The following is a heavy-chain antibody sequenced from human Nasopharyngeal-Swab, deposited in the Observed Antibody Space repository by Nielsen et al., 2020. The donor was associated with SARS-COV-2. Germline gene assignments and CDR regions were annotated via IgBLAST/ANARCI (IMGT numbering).Heavy chain of an antibody. CDR3: ARGDWYKASNWNRLAAYYFDF. V-gene: IGHV4-34*01. J-gene: IGHJ4*02. D-gene: IGHD1-20*01. Sequence: SETMSLTCAVYGGSFSGYSWNWIRQPPERGREWIGEINQSGSTNYNLSLKRRVTISVAPSKNQFTLKLSSVTAASTAGYYCARGDWYKASNWNRLAAYYFDFWGQGTLVTVSS. CDR2: INQSGST. CDR1: GGSFSGYS.